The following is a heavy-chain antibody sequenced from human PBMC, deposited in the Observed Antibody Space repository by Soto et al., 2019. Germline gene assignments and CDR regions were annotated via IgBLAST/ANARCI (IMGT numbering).Heavy chain of an antibody. CDR3: ARVFPDGWVEPGVVRGYLDT. CDR2: IIPIFGTT. J-gene: IGHJ4*02. Sequence: QVQLVQSGAEVKEPGSAVKVSCKAPADSFSSYGISWVRQAQGQGLEWMGGIIPIFGTTNYAEKFQGRVTIAADESTNTAYMGLSSLRSEATALYYCARVFPDGWVEPGVVRGYLDTWGRGTLVTVSS. CDR1: ADSFSSYG. D-gene: IGHD3-3*01. V-gene: IGHV1-69*01.